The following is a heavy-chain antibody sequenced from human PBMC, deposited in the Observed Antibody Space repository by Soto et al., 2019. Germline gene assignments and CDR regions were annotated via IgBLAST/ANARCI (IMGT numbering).Heavy chain of an antibody. CDR3: ARDSGWPILNFDN. CDR1: DFDFRSYG. V-gene: IGHV3-30*03. CDR2: SSYDGRET. Sequence: GGSLGLSCAASDFDFRSYGIHWVRQAPGKGLEWVAASSYDGRETFYADSAKGRFTVSKEMSKNTAFLQMNALRHEDTAVYFCARDSGWPILNFDNWGQGTPVTVYS. D-gene: IGHD3-10*01. J-gene: IGHJ4*02.